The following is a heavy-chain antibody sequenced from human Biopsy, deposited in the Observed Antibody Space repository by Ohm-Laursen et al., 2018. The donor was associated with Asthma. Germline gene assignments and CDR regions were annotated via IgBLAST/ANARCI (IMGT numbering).Heavy chain of an antibody. J-gene: IGHJ6*02. Sequence: SLRLSRAASGFTFNSYCMSWVRQAPGKGLEWVANIKKDGSEEYYVDSVKGRFTISRDNAKNSLFLHMNSLRAGDSAVYYCARGGYCTSPTCPWGRYATDVWGQGTTVTVSS. D-gene: IGHD2-8*01. CDR1: GFTFNSYC. CDR3: ARGGYCTSPTCPWGRYATDV. V-gene: IGHV3-7*01. CDR2: IKKDGSEE.